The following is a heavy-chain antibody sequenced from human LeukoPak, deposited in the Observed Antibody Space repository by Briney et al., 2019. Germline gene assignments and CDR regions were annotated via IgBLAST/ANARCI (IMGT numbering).Heavy chain of an antibody. CDR2: ISSSSSYI. V-gene: IGHV3-21*01. Sequence: GGSLRLSCAASGFTFSSYSMNWVRQAPGKGLEWVSSISSSSSYIYYADSVKGRFTISRDNAKNSLYLQMNSLRAEDTAVYYDARRYQYYDFLSGYTHGVEAFDIWGQGTMVTVSS. J-gene: IGHJ3*02. D-gene: IGHD3-3*01. CDR1: GFTFSSYS. CDR3: ARRYQYYDFLSGYTHGVEAFDI.